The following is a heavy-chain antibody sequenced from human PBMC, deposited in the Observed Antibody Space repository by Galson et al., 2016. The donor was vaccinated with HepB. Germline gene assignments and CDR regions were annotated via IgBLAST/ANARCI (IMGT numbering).Heavy chain of an antibody. Sequence: SLRLSCAASGFTFSSYRMNWVRQAPGKGLEWVSSISSSSSYIYYADSVKGRFTISRDNAKNSLYLQMNSLRAEDTAVYYCARGDIVGAISDYWGQGTLVTVSS. CDR3: ARGDIVGAISDY. D-gene: IGHD1-26*01. J-gene: IGHJ4*02. V-gene: IGHV3-21*01. CDR1: GFTFSSYR. CDR2: ISSSSSYI.